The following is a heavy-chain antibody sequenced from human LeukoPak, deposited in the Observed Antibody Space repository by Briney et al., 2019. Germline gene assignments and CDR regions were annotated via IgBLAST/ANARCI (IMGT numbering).Heavy chain of an antibody. CDR1: GYSIDNGHY. J-gene: IGHJ4*02. V-gene: IGHV4-38-2*01. D-gene: IGHD6-19*01. CDR3: ARGRTPDIPLAGTGFDFDY. CDR2: IFHSGST. Sequence: SETLSLTCVVSGYSIDNGHYWGWIRQPPGKGLEWIGSIFHSGSTYRNPSLKSRVTISVDTSKNQFSLNLRSVTAADTAVYYCARGRTPDIPLAGTGFDFDYWGQGTLVTVSS.